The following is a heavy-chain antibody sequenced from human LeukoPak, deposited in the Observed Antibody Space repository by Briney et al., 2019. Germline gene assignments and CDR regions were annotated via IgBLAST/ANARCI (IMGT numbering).Heavy chain of an antibody. CDR3: ARDLIAARGMDV. V-gene: IGHV3-21*01. CDR2: ISSSSSYI. Sequence: GGSLRLSCAASGFTFSSYSTNWVRQAPGKGLEWVSSISSSSSYIYYADSVKGRFTISRDNAKNSLYLQMNSLRAEDTAVYYCARDLIAARGMDVWGQGTTVTVSS. J-gene: IGHJ6*02. D-gene: IGHD6-6*01. CDR1: GFTFSSYS.